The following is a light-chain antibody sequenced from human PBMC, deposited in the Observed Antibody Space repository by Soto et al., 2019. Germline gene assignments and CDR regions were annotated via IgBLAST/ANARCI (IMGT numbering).Light chain of an antibody. CDR1: QNINNN. Sequence: EKVMTQSPATLSVSPGEGATLSCRASQNINNNLAWYQQKPGQAPRLLIYGASTRATGIPPRFSGSGSGTAFTLTISSLQSEDFAVYYWQQYHDWPTWTFGQGTKVEVK. J-gene: IGKJ1*01. CDR2: GAS. V-gene: IGKV3-15*01. CDR3: QQYHDWPTWT.